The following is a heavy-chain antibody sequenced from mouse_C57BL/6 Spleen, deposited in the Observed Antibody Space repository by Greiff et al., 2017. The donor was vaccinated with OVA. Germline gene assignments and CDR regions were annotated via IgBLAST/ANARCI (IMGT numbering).Heavy chain of an antibody. Sequence: EVQLQQSGPELVKPGASVKISCKASGYTFTDYYMNWVKQSHGKSLEWIGDINPNNGGTSYNQKFKGKATLTVDKSSSTAYMELRRLTSEDSAVYYCARGGYFFSFAYWGQGTLVTVSA. D-gene: IGHD2-3*01. CDR2: INPNNGGT. CDR3: ARGGYFFSFAY. J-gene: IGHJ3*01. V-gene: IGHV1-26*01. CDR1: GYTFTDYY.